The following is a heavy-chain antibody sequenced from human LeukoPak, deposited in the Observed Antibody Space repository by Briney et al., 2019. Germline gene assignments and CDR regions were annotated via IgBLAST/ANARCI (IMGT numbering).Heavy chain of an antibody. D-gene: IGHD3-16*01. Sequence: GGSLRLSCAASKFTFSTYAMSWVRQAPGKGLEWVSGISGSGGSTYYADSVKGRFTISRDNSKNTLYLQMNSLRAEDTAVYYCAKDSEPYVWGRGHFGYWGQGTLVPVSS. CDR2: ISGSGGST. CDR3: AKDSEPYVWGRGHFGY. CDR1: KFTFSTYA. V-gene: IGHV3-23*01. J-gene: IGHJ4*02.